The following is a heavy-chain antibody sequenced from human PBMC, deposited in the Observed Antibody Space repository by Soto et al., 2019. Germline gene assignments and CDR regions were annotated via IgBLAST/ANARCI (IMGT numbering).Heavy chain of an antibody. CDR2: IYYSGST. Sequence: SETLSLTCTVSGGSISSGGYYWSWIRQHPGKGLEWIGYIYYSGSTYYNPSLKSRVTISVDTSKNQFSLKLSSVTAADTAVYYCAREGSSGYYQIYDYWGQGTLVTVSS. D-gene: IGHD3-22*01. CDR1: GGSISSGGYY. V-gene: IGHV4-31*03. CDR3: AREGSSGYYQIYDY. J-gene: IGHJ4*02.